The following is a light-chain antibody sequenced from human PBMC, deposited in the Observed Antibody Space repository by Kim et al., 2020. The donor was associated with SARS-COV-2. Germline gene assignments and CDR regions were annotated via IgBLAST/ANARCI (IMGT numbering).Light chain of an antibody. V-gene: IGLV3-1*01. Sequence: SYELTQPPSVSVSPGQTASITGSGDKLGDKYACWYQQKPGQSPVLVIYQDSKRPSGIPERFSGSNSGNTATLTISGTQAMDEADYYCQAWDSSTAVVFGG. CDR1: KLGDKY. CDR3: QAWDSSTAVV. CDR2: QDS. J-gene: IGLJ2*01.